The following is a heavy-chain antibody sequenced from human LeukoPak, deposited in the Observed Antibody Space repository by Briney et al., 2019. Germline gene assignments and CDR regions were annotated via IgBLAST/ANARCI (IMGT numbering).Heavy chain of an antibody. CDR1: GYTFTGYD. V-gene: IGHV1-8*01. J-gene: IGHJ4*02. CDR2: MNPNSGNT. D-gene: IGHD3-10*01. CDR3: ARVLTMVRGVIGY. Sequence: VASVKVSCKASGYTFTGYDINWVRQATGQGLEWMGWMNPNSGNTGYAHKFQGRVTMTRNTSISTAYMELSSLRSEDTAVYYCARVLTMVRGVIGYWGQGTLVTVSS.